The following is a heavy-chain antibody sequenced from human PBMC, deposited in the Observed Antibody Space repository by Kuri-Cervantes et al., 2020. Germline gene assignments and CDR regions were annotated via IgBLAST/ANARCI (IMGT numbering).Heavy chain of an antibody. Sequence: SETLSLTCTVSGGSISSYYWSWIRQPPGKGLEWIGYIYYSGSTNYNPSLKSRVTISVDTSKNQFSLKLSSVTAADTAVYYCAREDRDYDILTGYTGYYFDYWGQGTLVTVSS. J-gene: IGHJ4*02. CDR1: GGSISSYY. CDR2: IYYSGST. V-gene: IGHV4-59*01. D-gene: IGHD3-9*01. CDR3: AREDRDYDILTGYTGYYFDY.